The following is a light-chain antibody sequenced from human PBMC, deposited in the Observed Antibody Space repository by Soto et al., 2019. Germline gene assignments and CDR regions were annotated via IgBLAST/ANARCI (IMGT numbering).Light chain of an antibody. J-gene: IGKJ1*01. CDR2: KAS. V-gene: IGKV1-5*03. CDR1: QDIRNT. CDR3: QQYNSYSWT. Sequence: IQMTQSPSSLSASVGDRVAISCRASQDIRNTLAWYQQKPGKAPKLLIYKASTLKSGVPSRFSGSGSGTEFTLTISSLQPDDFATYYCQQYNSYSWTFGQGTKVDI.